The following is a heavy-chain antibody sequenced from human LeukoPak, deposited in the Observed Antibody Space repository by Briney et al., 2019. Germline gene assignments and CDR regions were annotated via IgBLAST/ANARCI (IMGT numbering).Heavy chain of an antibody. J-gene: IGHJ4*02. CDR1: GYTFTGYY. CDR2: INPNSGGT. Sequence: RASVKVSCKASGYTFTGYYMHWVRQAPGQGLEWMGWINPNSGGTNYAQKFQGRVTMTRDTSISTAYMELSRLRSDDTAVYYCARGSQKYYYDSSFGYWGQGTLVTVSS. CDR3: ARGSQKYYYDSSFGY. D-gene: IGHD3-22*01. V-gene: IGHV1-2*02.